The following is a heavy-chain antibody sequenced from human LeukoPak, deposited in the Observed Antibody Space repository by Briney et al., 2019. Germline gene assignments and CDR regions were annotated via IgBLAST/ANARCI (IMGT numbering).Heavy chain of an antibody. J-gene: IGHJ4*02. CDR1: GXSFSGFY. Sequence: PSETLSLTCAVYGXSFSGFYWSWIRQPPMKGQEWIGEINHSGSTNYNTSLKSRVTISVDTSKKQFSLKLTSVTAADTAVYYCARGAGDYARYYFDDWGQGTLVTVSS. CDR3: ARGAGDYARYYFDD. CDR2: INHSGST. D-gene: IGHD4-17*01. V-gene: IGHV4-34*01.